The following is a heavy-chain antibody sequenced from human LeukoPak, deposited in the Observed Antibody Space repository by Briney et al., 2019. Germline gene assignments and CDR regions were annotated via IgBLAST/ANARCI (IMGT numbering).Heavy chain of an antibody. CDR2: ISYDGSNK. V-gene: IGHV3-30-3*01. Sequence: PGGSLRLSCAASGFTFSSYAMHWVRQAPGKGLEWVAVISYDGSNKYYADSVKGRFTISRDNSKNTLYLQMNSLGAEDTAVYYCARVLGDYWGQGTLVTVSS. CDR3: ARVLGDY. J-gene: IGHJ4*02. CDR1: GFTFSSYA. D-gene: IGHD7-27*01.